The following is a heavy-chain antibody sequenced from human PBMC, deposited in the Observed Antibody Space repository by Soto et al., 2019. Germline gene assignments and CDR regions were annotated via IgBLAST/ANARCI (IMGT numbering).Heavy chain of an antibody. V-gene: IGHV3-23*01. CDR2: ISGSGGST. D-gene: IGHD6-13*01. Sequence: GGSLRLSCAASGFTFSSYAMSWVRQAPGKGLEWVSAISGSGGSTYYADSVKGRFTISRDNSKNTLYLQMNSLRAEDTAVYYCCIAAAGTPNFDYWGQGTLVTVSS. CDR3: CIAAAGTPNFDY. CDR1: GFTFSSYA. J-gene: IGHJ4*02.